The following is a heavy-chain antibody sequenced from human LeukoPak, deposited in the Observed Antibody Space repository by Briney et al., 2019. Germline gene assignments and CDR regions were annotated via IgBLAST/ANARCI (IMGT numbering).Heavy chain of an antibody. CDR3: ASLYSSGWYVDY. V-gene: IGHV4-34*01. J-gene: IGHJ4*02. Sequence: SETLSLTYAVYGGSFSGYYWSWIRQPPGKGLEWIGEINHSGSTNYNPSLKSRVTISVDTSKNQFSLKLSSVTAADTAVYYCASLYSSGWYVDYWGQGTLVTVSS. CDR1: GGSFSGYY. CDR2: INHSGST. D-gene: IGHD6-19*01.